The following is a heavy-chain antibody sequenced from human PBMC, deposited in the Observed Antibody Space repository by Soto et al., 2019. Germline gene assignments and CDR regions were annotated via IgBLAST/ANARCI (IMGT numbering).Heavy chain of an antibody. CDR3: VRTIVVVSTPVWFDD. CDR2: IIPIFGTA. Sequence: QVQLVQSGAEVKKPGSSVKVSCKASGGTFSSYAISWVRQAPGQGLEWMGGIIPIFGTANYGQKFQGRVTITGDESTSTADRELSSLRSEEPAVYYCVRTIVVVSTPVWFDDWGQGTLVPVSS. V-gene: IGHV1-69*12. CDR1: GGTFSSYA. J-gene: IGHJ4*02. D-gene: IGHD2-21*01.